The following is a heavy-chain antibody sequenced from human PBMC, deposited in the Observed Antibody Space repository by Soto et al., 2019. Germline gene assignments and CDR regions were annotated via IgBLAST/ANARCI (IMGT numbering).Heavy chain of an antibody. V-gene: IGHV4-34*01. D-gene: IGHD2-2*01. CDR1: GGSFSGYY. J-gene: IGHJ6*02. CDR2: INHSGST. CDR3: ARALPVSRFCISIDCPRSGMDV. Sequence: PSETLSLTCAVYGGSFSGYYWSWVRQPPGKVLGWVAEINHSGSTNYNPSLKSRVTISVDTSKNYFSLKLSFVTAADTAVYYCARALPVSRFCISIDCPRSGMDVWGQGTTVTVSS.